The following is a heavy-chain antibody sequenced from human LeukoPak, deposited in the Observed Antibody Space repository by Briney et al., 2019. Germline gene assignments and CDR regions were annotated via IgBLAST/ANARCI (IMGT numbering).Heavy chain of an antibody. V-gene: IGHV3-23*01. CDR3: AKGGSSSFGY. CDR1: GLTFSSYA. J-gene: IGHJ4*02. D-gene: IGHD6-6*01. Sequence: GGSLRLSCAASGLTFSSYAMNWVRQAPGKGLEWVSGIIDSGGSTYYADSVKGRFTISRDNSKNMLYLQMSSLRAEDTAVYYCAKGGSSSFGYWGQGTLVTVSS. CDR2: IIDSGGST.